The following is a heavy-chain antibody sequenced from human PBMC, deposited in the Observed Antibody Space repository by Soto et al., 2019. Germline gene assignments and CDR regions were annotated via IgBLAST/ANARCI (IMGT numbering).Heavy chain of an antibody. CDR3: ARDREYYDSSGLYFDY. D-gene: IGHD3-22*01. Sequence: SETLSLTCTVSGASISGYYWSWIRQPPGNGLEWIGYIYYGWNTNYNPSLKSRVTISVDTSKNQFSLKLISVTAADTAVYYCARDREYYDSSGLYFDYWGQGTLVTVPQ. CDR2: IYYGWNT. CDR1: GASISGYY. V-gene: IGHV4-59*01. J-gene: IGHJ4*02.